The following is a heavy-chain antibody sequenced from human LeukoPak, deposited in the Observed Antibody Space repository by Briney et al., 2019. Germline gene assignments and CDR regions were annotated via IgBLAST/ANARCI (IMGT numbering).Heavy chain of an antibody. CDR2: INPNSGGT. CDR3: ARDLKTRYYYDSSASYSFDAFDS. CDR1: GYTVTYFY. J-gene: IGHJ3*02. D-gene: IGHD3-22*01. V-gene: IGHV1-2*02. Sequence: ASVKVSCKASGYTVTYFYIHWMRQAPGQGLEWMGWINPNSGGTNFAQQFQGRVTMTRDTSITTAYMELSSLTSDDTAVYYCARDLKTRYYYDSSASYSFDAFDSWGQGTVVTVSS.